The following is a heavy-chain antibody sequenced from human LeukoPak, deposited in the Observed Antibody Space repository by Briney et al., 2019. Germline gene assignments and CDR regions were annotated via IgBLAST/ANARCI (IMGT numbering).Heavy chain of an antibody. Sequence: PGGSLRLSCAASGFTFSNYGMHWVRQAPGKGLVWVSRINSDGSSTSYADSVKGRFTISRDNAKNTLYLQMNSLRAEDTAVYYCARDLRYFDWFFDYWGQGTLVTVSS. D-gene: IGHD3-9*01. CDR2: INSDGSST. V-gene: IGHV3-74*01. J-gene: IGHJ4*02. CDR3: ARDLRYFDWFFDY. CDR1: GFTFSNYG.